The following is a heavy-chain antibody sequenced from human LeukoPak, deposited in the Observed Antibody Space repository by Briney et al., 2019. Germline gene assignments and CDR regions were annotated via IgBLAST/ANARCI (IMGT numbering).Heavy chain of an antibody. V-gene: IGHV3-23*01. CDR3: AIMTTVTAWVNFDY. Sequence: PGGSLRLSCAAPGFTFSAYAMSWVRQAPGKGLEWVSAISGSGGSTYYADSVKGRFTISRDNSKNTLYLQMNSLRAEDTAVYYCAIMTTVTAWVNFDYWGQGTLVTVSS. CDR1: GFTFSAYA. CDR2: ISGSGGST. D-gene: IGHD4-17*01. J-gene: IGHJ4*02.